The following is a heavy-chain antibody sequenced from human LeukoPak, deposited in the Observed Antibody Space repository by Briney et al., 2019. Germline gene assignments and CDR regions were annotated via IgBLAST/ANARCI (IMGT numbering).Heavy chain of an antibody. CDR1: GFTFSSYE. CDR3: ARDPMYYYDSSGYYYASY. J-gene: IGHJ4*02. CDR2: ISSSGSTI. V-gene: IGHV3-48*03. D-gene: IGHD3-22*01. Sequence: GGSLRLSCAASGFTFSSYEMNWVRQAPGKGLEWVSYISSSGSTIYYADSVKGRFTISRDNAKNSLYLQMNSLRAEDTAVYYCARDPMYYYDSSGYYYASYWGQGTLVTVSS.